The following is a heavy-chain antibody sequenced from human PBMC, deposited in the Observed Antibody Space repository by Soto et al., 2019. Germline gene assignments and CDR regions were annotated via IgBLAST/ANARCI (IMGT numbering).Heavy chain of an antibody. CDR2: IYPGDSDT. Sequence: GESLKISCNGSGYSFTSYWIGWVRQMPGKGLEWMGIIYPGDSDTRYSPSFQGQVTISADKSISTAYLQWSSLKASDTTMYYCARTADSSSHFDAFDIWGQGTMVTV. CDR3: ARTADSSSHFDAFDI. V-gene: IGHV5-51*01. CDR1: GYSFTSYW. J-gene: IGHJ3*02. D-gene: IGHD6-13*01.